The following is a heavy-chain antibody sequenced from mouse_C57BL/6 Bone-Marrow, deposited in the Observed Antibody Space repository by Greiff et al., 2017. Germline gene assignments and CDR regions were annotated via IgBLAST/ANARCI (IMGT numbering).Heavy chain of an antibody. Sequence: VQLKQSGPVLVKPGASVKMSCKASGYTFTDYYMNWVKQSHGKSLEWIGVINPYNGGTSYNQKFKGKATLTVDKSSSTAYMELNSLTSEDSAVYDCASGGIWAWFAYWGQGTLVTVSA. V-gene: IGHV1-19*01. J-gene: IGHJ3*01. CDR2: INPYNGGT. CDR3: ASGGIWAWFAY. CDR1: GYTFTDYY.